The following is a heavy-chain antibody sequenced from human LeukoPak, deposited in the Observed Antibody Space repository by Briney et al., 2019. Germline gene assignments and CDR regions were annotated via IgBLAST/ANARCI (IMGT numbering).Heavy chain of an antibody. CDR3: ARLYGRYFDY. D-gene: IGHD2-8*01. Sequence: PGESLKISCKGSGYTFTTSWIGWVRQMPGKGLEWMGIIYPSDSDTTYSPSFQGQVTISADKPISTAYLQWSSLRASDTAMYYCARLYGRYFDYWGQGTLVTVSS. CDR1: GYTFTTSW. J-gene: IGHJ4*02. V-gene: IGHV5-51*01. CDR2: IYPSDSDT.